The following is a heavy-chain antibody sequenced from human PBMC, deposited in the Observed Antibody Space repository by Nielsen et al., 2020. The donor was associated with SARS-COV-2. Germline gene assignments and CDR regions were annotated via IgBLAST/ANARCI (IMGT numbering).Heavy chain of an antibody. V-gene: IGHV4-4*02. J-gene: IGHJ4*02. Sequence: SETLSLTCAVSGGSVSSNDWWTWVRQSPGKGLEWIGEVSHSGSTNYSPSLKSRVTLSMDKSRRQFSLRLASVSAADTAVYFCARGDVGGWGGYFDYWGQGTLVTVSS. CDR3: ARGDVGGWGGYFDY. D-gene: IGHD6-19*01. CDR2: VSHSGST. CDR1: GGSVSSNDW.